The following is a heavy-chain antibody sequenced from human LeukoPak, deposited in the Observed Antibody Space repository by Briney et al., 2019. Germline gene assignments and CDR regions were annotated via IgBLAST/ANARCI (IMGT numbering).Heavy chain of an antibody. CDR3: ARENGYCSSTSCYRGYYFDY. J-gene: IGHJ4*02. Sequence: ASVKASCKASGYTFTSYGISWVRQAPGQGLEWMGWISAYNGNTNYAQKLQGRVTMTTDTSTSTAYVELRSLRSDDTAVYYCARENGYCSSTSCYRGYYFDYWGQGTLVTVSS. V-gene: IGHV1-18*01. CDR2: ISAYNGNT. D-gene: IGHD2-2*02. CDR1: GYTFTSYG.